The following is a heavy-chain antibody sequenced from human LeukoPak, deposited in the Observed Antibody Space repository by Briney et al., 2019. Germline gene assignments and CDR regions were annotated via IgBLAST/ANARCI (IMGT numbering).Heavy chain of an antibody. Sequence: ASVKVSCKASGYTFTSYGISWVRQAPGQGLEWMGWISAYNGNTNYAQKLQGRVTMTTDTSTSTAYMELRSLRSDDAAVYYCARDHLITIFGVQTSNAFDIWGQGTVVTVSS. V-gene: IGHV1-18*01. D-gene: IGHD3-3*01. CDR3: ARDHLITIFGVQTSNAFDI. CDR1: GYTFTSYG. CDR2: ISAYNGNT. J-gene: IGHJ3*02.